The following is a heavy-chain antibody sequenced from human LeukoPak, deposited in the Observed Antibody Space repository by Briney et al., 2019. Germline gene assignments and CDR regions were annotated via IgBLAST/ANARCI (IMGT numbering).Heavy chain of an antibody. D-gene: IGHD3-10*01. Sequence: GTSLRLSCATSGLTFRTSGVHWVRQAPGKGLEWVALMSSDGIKTYYADSVKGRFTVSRDSSKDILYLQMNSLRADDTAMYYCAKDHAGSGRAFEYWGRGTLVTVSS. J-gene: IGHJ4*02. V-gene: IGHV3-30*04. CDR2: MSSDGIKT. CDR1: GLTFRTSG. CDR3: AKDHAGSGRAFEY.